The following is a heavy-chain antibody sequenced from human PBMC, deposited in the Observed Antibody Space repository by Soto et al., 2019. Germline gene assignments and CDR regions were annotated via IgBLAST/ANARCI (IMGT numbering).Heavy chain of an antibody. Sequence: GGSLRLSCAASGFTFSDYYMSWIRQAPGKGLEWVSYISSSGSTIYYADSVKGRFTISRDNAKNSLYLQMNSLRAEDTAVYYCARAREYYYDSSGYYPLGYYGMDVWGQGTTVTVS. CDR2: ISSSGSTI. J-gene: IGHJ6*02. CDR1: GFTFSDYY. CDR3: ARAREYYYDSSGYYPLGYYGMDV. D-gene: IGHD3-22*01. V-gene: IGHV3-11*01.